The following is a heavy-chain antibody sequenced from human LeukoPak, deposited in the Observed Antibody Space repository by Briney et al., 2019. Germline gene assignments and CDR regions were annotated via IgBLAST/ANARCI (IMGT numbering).Heavy chain of an antibody. CDR1: GFTFSSSW. CDR2: INPDGSEK. V-gene: IGHV3-7*01. J-gene: IGHJ4*02. D-gene: IGHD6-13*01. CDR3: ARSGSWGSYYFDY. Sequence: GGSLRLSCAASGFTFSSSWMSWVRQAPGKGLEWVANINPDGSEKYYVDSVKGRFTISRDNSKNTPYLQMNSLRAEDTAVYYCARSGSWGSYYFDYWGQGTLVTVSS.